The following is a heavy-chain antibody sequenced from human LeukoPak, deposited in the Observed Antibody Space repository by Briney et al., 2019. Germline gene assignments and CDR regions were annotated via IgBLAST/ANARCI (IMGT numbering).Heavy chain of an antibody. V-gene: IGHV3-43*01. CDR2: ISCDSSYT. CDR3: AAKYSSFNYFDY. J-gene: IGHJ4*02. CDR1: GFTFNSYS. D-gene: IGHD6-6*01. Sequence: GGSLRLSCAASGFTFNSYSMNWVRQAPGKGLEWVSFISCDSSYTYYADSVKGRFTISRDNSKNSLYLQMNSLRTEDTALYYCAAKYSSFNYFDYWGQGTLVTVSS.